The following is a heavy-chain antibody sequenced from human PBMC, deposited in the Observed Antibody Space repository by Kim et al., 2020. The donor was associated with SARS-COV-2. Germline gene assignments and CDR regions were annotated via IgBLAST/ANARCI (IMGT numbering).Heavy chain of an antibody. CDR2: IYSGANT. V-gene: IGHV3-66*02. Sequence: GGSLRLSCAASGFSVSRNFMSWVRQAPGKGLEWVSVIYSGANTYYADSVKGRFTISRDSSRNTLYLQMNTLRVDDTAVYYCARGGFADHMSPIGVTFDIWGQGTMVTVS. D-gene: IGHD3-10*01. CDR1: GFSVSRNF. CDR3: ARGGFADHMSPIGVTFDI. J-gene: IGHJ3*02.